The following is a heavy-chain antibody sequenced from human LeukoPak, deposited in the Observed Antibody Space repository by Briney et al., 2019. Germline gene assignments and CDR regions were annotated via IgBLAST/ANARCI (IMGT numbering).Heavy chain of an antibody. CDR1: GGSFSGYY. CDR3: ARLYYDFWSGYTYFDY. J-gene: IGHJ4*02. Sequence: MPSETLSLTCAVYGGSFSGYYWSWIRQPPGKGLEWIGEINHSGSTNYNPSLKSRVTISVDTSKNQFSLKLSSVTAADTAVYYCARLYYDFWSGYTYFDYWGQGTLVTVSS. V-gene: IGHV4-34*01. D-gene: IGHD3-3*01. CDR2: INHSGST.